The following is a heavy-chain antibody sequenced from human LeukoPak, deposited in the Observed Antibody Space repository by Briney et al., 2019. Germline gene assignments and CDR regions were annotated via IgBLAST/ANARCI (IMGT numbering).Heavy chain of an antibody. CDR2: ISGDGGGT. CDR1: GFTFDDYA. CDR3: EKDMGATGSSYGMDV. J-gene: IGHJ6*04. Sequence: GGSLRLSCAASGFTFDDYAMHWVRQAPGKGLEWVSLISGDGGGTYYADAVKGRLTISRDNSKSSLYLQVNSMRPDAPALYYSEKDMGATGSSYGMDVWGKGPTVIVS. V-gene: IGHV3-43*02.